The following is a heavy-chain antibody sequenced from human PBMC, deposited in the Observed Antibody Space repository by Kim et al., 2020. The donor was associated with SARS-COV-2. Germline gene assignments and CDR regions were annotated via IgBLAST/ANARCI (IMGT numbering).Heavy chain of an antibody. CDR3: ARGVAY. D-gene: IGHD5-12*01. Sequence: STTDDITSYIDSVKGLFTISRDKSKNTMYLQMNNLRGEDTALYFCARGVAYWGRGTLVTVSP. J-gene: IGHJ4*02. CDR2: STTDDIT. V-gene: IGHV3-23*01.